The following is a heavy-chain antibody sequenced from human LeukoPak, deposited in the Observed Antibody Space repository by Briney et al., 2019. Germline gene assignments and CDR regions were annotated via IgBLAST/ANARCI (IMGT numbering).Heavy chain of an antibody. CDR3: ARGRGRWGIDY. CDR1: GGSFSGYY. CDR2: INHSGST. D-gene: IGHD7-27*01. V-gene: IGHV4-34*01. J-gene: IGHJ4*02. Sequence: PSETLSLTXAVYGGSFSGYYWSWIRQPPGKGLEWIGEINHSGSTNYNPSLKSRVTISVDTSKNQFSLKLSSVTAADTAVYYCARGRGRWGIDYWGQGTLVTVSS.